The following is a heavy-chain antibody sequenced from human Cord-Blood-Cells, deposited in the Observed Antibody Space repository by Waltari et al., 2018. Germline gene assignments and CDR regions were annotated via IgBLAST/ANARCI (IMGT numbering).Heavy chain of an antibody. Sequence: QMQLVQSGPEVKKPGTSVKVSCKASGFTFTSSAMQWVRQARGQRLEWIGGIVVGSGNNNYAQKCQERVTITRDMSTSTAYMELGSLRSEDTAVYYCAAEHYEGSGSYYNYWGQGTLVTVSS. CDR3: AAEHYEGSGSYYNY. CDR1: GFTFTSSA. D-gene: IGHD3-10*01. CDR2: IVVGSGNN. V-gene: IGHV1-58*02. J-gene: IGHJ4*02.